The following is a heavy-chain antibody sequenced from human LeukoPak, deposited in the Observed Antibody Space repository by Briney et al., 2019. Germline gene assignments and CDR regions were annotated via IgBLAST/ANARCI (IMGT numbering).Heavy chain of an antibody. CDR1: GGSISSSTYY. V-gene: IGHV4-39*01. CDR2: IYYSGST. D-gene: IGHD6-13*01. CDR3: ARHSRGPAAGPAFDY. Sequence: SETLSLTCTVSGGSISSSTYYWGWIRQPPGKGLEWIGSIYYSGSTYYNPSRKSRVTISVDTSKNQFSLSSVTAADTAVYYCARHSRGPAAGPAFDYWGQGTLVTVSS. J-gene: IGHJ4*02.